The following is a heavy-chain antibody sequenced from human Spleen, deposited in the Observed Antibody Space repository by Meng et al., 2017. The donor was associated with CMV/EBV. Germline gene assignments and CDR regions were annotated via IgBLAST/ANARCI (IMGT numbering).Heavy chain of an antibody. CDR1: GFTFSNVW. CDR3: AKTGNSNYEGALC. V-gene: IGHV3-15*01. D-gene: IGHD4-11*01. CDR2: IKSETQGGKT. Sequence: GESLKISCAASGFTFSNVWMSWVRQAPGKGLEWIGRIKSETQGGKTDYAAPVKGRFTISRDNSKNTLYLQMNSLRAEDTAVYYCAKTGNSNYEGALCWGQGTLVTVSS. J-gene: IGHJ4*02.